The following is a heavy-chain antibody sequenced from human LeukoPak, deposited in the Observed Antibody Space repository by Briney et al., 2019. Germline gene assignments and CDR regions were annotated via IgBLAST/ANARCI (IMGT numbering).Heavy chain of an antibody. CDR2: MNPNSGNT. D-gene: IGHD1-1*01. CDR3: ARATGERFDY. Sequence: GASVKVSCKASGYTFASYDIKWVRQATGQGREWMGWMNPNSGNTGYAQKFQGRVTMTRDTSISPAYMELSRLRSDDTAVYYCARATGERFDYWGQGTLVTVSS. J-gene: IGHJ4*02. V-gene: IGHV1-8*01. CDR1: GYTFASYD.